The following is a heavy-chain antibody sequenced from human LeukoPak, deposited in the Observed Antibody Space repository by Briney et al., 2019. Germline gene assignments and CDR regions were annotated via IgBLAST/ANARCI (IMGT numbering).Heavy chain of an antibody. CDR3: AREGHGDYHI. Sequence: GGSLRLSCAASLFTFRNHWMTWVRQSPGEGLERLANINQDGSEKYYVDAVKGRFSISRDNAKNSLYLKMNSLRVEDTALYFCAREGHGDYHIWGQGTMVTVSS. V-gene: IGHV3-7*01. CDR1: LFTFRNHW. D-gene: IGHD4-17*01. J-gene: IGHJ3*02. CDR2: INQDGSEK.